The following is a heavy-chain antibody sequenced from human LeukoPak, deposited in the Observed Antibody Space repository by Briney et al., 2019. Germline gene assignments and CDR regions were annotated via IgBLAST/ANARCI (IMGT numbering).Heavy chain of an antibody. CDR2: IYYSGST. CDR3: ARGGGY. V-gene: IGHV4-59*08. D-gene: IGHD3-16*01. J-gene: IGHJ4*02. Sequence: PSETLSLTCTVSGGSISSYYWSWIRQPPGKGLEWIGYIYYSGSTNYNPSLKSRVTISVDTSKNQFSLKLSSVTAADTDVYYCARGGGYWGQGTLVTVSS. CDR1: GGSISSYY.